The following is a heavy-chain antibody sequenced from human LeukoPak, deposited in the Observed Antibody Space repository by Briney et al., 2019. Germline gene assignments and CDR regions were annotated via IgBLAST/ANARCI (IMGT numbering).Heavy chain of an antibody. Sequence: GGSLRLSCAASGFTFSSYSMNWVRQAPGKGLEWVSSISSSSSYIYYADSVKGRFTISRDNAKNSLYLRMNSLRAEDTAVYYCARGRFSGSSDFDYWGQGTLVTVSS. V-gene: IGHV3-21*01. CDR3: ARGRFSGSSDFDY. CDR2: ISSSSSYI. D-gene: IGHD1-26*01. CDR1: GFTFSSYS. J-gene: IGHJ4*02.